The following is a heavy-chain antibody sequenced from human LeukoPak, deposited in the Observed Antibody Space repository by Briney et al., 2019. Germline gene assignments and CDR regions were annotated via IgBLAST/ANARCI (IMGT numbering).Heavy chain of an antibody. CDR2: ISSSGSTI. V-gene: IGHV3-48*03. CDR1: GFTFSSYE. CDR3: ARLYSGSYPPGY. J-gene: IGHJ4*02. Sequence: GGSLRLSCAASGFTFSSYEMNWVRQAPGKGLEWVSYISSSGSTIYYADSVKGRFTNSRDNAKNSLYLQMNSLRAEDTAVYYCARLYSGSYPPGYWGQGTLVTVSS. D-gene: IGHD1-26*01.